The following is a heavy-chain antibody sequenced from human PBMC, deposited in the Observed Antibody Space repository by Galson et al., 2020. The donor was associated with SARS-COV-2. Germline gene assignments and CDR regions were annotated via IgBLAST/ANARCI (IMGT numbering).Heavy chain of an antibody. D-gene: IGHD3-3*01. Sequence: SETLSLTCTVSGGSLGSHYWSWIRQSPGKGLEWIGYIYFSGRTKYNPSLASRVTMSLVTFRNEFYLKLNSLTTADTAMYYCARGPGNNDSWTEHSFQVDHWGQGTLVTVSS. CDR1: GGSLGSHY. CDR2: IYFSGRT. CDR3: ARGPGNNDSWTEHSFQVDH. V-gene: IGHV4-59*11. J-gene: IGHJ4*02.